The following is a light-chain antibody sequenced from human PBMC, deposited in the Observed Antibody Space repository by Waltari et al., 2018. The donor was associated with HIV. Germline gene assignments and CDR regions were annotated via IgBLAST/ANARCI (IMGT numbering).Light chain of an antibody. CDR1: QSISSW. CDR3: QQYKNYPRT. Sequence: DIQMTQSPPTLSASVGDRVTITCRASQSISSWLAWYQQRPGKAPKALIYGAFSPQWGVPSRFSGSGSGTEFTLTITSLQPDDFATYYCQQYKNYPRTFGPGTKVEIK. J-gene: IGKJ1*01. V-gene: IGKV1-5*03. CDR2: GAF.